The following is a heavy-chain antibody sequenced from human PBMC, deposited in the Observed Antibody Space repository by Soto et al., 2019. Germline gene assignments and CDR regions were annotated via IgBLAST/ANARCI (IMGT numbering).Heavy chain of an antibody. CDR2: MNPDSGHA. V-gene: IGHV1-8*01. J-gene: IGHJ4*02. CDR1: GYTFTNSD. D-gene: IGHD2-15*01. Sequence: QVQLVQSEAEVKKPGASVKVSCKASGYTFTNSDINWVRQAPGQGLEWMGWMNPDSGHAAYAQKCQGRVAVSTSTSTATVYREMRSLGSEDTAGDHWARRPHCSGGICYYGLDNWGQGTLVTVSS. CDR3: ARRPHCSGGICYYGLDN.